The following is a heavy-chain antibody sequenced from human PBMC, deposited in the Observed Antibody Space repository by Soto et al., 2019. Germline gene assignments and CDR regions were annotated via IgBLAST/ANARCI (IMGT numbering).Heavy chain of an antibody. D-gene: IGHD2-2*01. CDR3: ARDIGPALDWFGP. V-gene: IGHV1-8*01. CDR2: MNPKSGQT. Sequence: QVQLVQSGAEVKKPGASVKVSCKASGYSFSSYDINWVRQAPGQGLELMGWMNPKSGQTGYAPRFQGRVTMTGNTSISTANMELSSLRSEDTAMYYCARDIGPALDWFGPWGQGTLVTVSS. J-gene: IGHJ5*02. CDR1: GYSFSSYD.